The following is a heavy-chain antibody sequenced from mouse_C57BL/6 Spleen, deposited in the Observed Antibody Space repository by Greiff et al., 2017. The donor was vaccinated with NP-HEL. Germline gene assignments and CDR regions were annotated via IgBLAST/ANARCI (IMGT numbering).Heavy chain of an antibody. V-gene: IGHV5-16*01. Sequence: EVMLVESEGGLVQPGSSMKLSCTASGFTFSDYYMAWVRQVPEKGLEWVANINYDGSSTYYLDSLKSRFIISRDNAKNILYLQMSSLKSEDTATYYCARGGWFDYWGQGTTLTVSS. J-gene: IGHJ2*01. CDR2: INYDGSST. D-gene: IGHD3-3*01. CDR1: GFTFSDYY. CDR3: ARGGWFDY.